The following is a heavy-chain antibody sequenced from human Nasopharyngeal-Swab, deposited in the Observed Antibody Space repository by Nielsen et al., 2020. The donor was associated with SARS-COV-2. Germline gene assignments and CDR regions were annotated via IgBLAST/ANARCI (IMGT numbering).Heavy chain of an antibody. D-gene: IGHD3-22*01. CDR3: ARNLVGYYYDMVGAFDI. CDR2: INHSGST. Sequence: SQTLSLTCAVYGGSFSGYSWSWIRQPPGKGLEWIGEINHSGSTNYNPSLKSRVTISVDTSKNQFSLKLSSVTAADTAVYYCARNLVGYYYDMVGAFDIWGQRTMVTVSS. V-gene: IGHV4-34*01. J-gene: IGHJ3*02. CDR1: GGSFSGYS.